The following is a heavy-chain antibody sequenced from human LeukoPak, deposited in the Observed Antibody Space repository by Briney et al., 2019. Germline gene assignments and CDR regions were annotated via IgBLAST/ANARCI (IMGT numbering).Heavy chain of an antibody. V-gene: IGHV4-30-4*08. CDR2: LYYSGST. J-gene: IGHJ4*02. D-gene: IGHD3-10*01. CDR3: ARVGVYYYGSGSYYIFDY. CDR1: GGSISSGDYY. Sequence: PSQTLSLTCTVSGGSISSGDYYWRWLRQPPGKGLEWIGYLYYSGSTYYNPSLKSRVTISVDTSKIQFSLKLSAVTAADTAVYYCARVGVYYYGSGSYYIFDYWGQGTLVTVSS.